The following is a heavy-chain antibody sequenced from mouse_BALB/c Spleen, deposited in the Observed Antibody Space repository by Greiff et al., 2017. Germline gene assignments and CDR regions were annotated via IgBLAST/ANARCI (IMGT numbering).Heavy chain of an antibody. J-gene: IGHJ4*01. CDR2: IYPGNSDT. Sequence: VQLQQSGTVLARPGASVKMSCKASGYSFTSYWMHWVKQRPGQGLEWIGAIYPGNSDTSYTQKFKGKAKLTAVTSASTAYMELSSLTNEDSAVYYGTRWRDSSGYYAMDYWGQGTSVTVSS. D-gene: IGHD3-2*01. CDR1: GYSFTSYW. V-gene: IGHV1-5*01. CDR3: TRWRDSSGYYAMDY.